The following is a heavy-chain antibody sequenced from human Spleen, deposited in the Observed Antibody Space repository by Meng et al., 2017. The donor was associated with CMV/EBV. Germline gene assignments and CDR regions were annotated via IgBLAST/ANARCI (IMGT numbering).Heavy chain of an antibody. CDR2: IKQDGSEK. CDR3: ARDRCSTTSCYLDY. J-gene: IGHJ4*02. Sequence: GGSLRLSCAASGFTFSNYWMGWVRQAPGKGLEWVANIKQDGSEKYYVDSMKGRFTISRDNAKNSLYLQMNSLRAEDTAVYYCARDRCSTTSCYLDYWGRGTLVTVSS. CDR1: GFTFSNYW. D-gene: IGHD2-2*01. V-gene: IGHV3-7*01.